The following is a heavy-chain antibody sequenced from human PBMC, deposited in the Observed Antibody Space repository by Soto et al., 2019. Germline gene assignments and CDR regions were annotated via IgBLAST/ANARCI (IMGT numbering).Heavy chain of an antibody. V-gene: IGHV2-5*02. J-gene: IGHJ3*02. D-gene: IGHD3-9*01. CDR3: AHRLVQPLRYFDRDAFDI. Sequence: QITLKESGPTLVKPTQTLTLTCTFSGFSLSTSGVGVGWIRQPPGKALEWLALIYWDDDKRYSPSPKSRLTITKDTSKNQVVLTMTNMDPVDTATYYCAHRLVQPLRYFDRDAFDIWGQGTMVTVSS. CDR1: GFSLSTSGVG. CDR2: IYWDDDK.